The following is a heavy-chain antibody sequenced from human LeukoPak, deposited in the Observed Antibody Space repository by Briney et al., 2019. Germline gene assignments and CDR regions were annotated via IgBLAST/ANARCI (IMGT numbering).Heavy chain of an antibody. CDR2: IKPDGGEK. D-gene: IGHD3-10*01. J-gene: IGHJ1*01. CDR1: GFTFSSYM. V-gene: IGHV3-7*03. CDR3: AKDISGLPEYFQH. Sequence: GGSLRLSCAASGFTFSSYMMTWVRQAPGKGLEWVANIKPDGGEKFYVDSVRGRFTISRDNAKNSLYLQMNSLRAEDTAVYYCAKDISGLPEYFQHWGQGTLVTVSS.